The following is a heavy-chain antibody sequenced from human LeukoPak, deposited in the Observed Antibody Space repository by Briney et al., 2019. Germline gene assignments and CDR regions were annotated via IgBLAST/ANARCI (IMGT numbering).Heavy chain of an antibody. CDR1: GFTVSSNY. Sequence: GGSLRLSCAASGFTVSSNYMSWVRQAPGKGLEWVSVIYSGGSTYYADSVKGRFTISRDNSKNTLYLQMNSLRAEDTAVYYCAREGRDSSGYKAFDIWGQGTMVTVSS. V-gene: IGHV3-53*01. D-gene: IGHD3-22*01. J-gene: IGHJ3*02. CDR3: AREGRDSSGYKAFDI. CDR2: IYSGGST.